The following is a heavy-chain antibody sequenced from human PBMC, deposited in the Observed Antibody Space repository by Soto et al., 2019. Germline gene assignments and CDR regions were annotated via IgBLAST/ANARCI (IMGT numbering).Heavy chain of an antibody. CDR1: GGTFSSYA. D-gene: IGHD2-2*01. J-gene: IGHJ6*02. Sequence: QVQLVQSVAEVKKPGSSVKVSCKASGGTFSSYAISWVRQAPGQGLEWMGGIIPIFGTANYAQKFQGRVTITADESTSTAYMELSSLRSEDTAVYYCARGPIYCSSTSCKRDYYYYGMDVWGQGTTVTVSS. CDR2: IIPIFGTA. V-gene: IGHV1-69*01. CDR3: ARGPIYCSSTSCKRDYYYYGMDV.